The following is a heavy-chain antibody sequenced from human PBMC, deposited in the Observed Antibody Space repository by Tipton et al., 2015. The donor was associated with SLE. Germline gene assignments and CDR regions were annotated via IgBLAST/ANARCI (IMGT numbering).Heavy chain of an antibody. CDR3: ARVHRFNWYFDL. Sequence: LRLSCPVSGGSVSSGSYYWSWIRQPPGKGLEWIGYIYYSGSTNYNPSLKSRVTISVDTSKNQFSLKLSSVTAADTAVYYCARVHRFNWYFDLWGRGTLVTVSS. V-gene: IGHV4-61*01. CDR2: IYYSGST. D-gene: IGHD3-16*01. J-gene: IGHJ2*01. CDR1: GGSVSSGSYY.